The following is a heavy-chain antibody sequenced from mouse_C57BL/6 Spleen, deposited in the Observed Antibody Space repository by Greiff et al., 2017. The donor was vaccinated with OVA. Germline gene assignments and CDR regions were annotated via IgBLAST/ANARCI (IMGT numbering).Heavy chain of an antibody. CDR1: VYTFTIYW. D-gene: IGHD2-1*01. Sequence: HLHHPFSYLFNPVASFKLSFNSSVYTFTIYWMHWVKQRPGRGLEWIGRIDPNSGGTKYNEKFKSKATLTVDKPSSTAYMQLSSLTSEDSAVYYCARKDYGNYGYAMDYWGQGTSVTVSS. J-gene: IGHJ4*01. CDR2: IDPNSGGT. V-gene: IGHV1-72*01. CDR3: ARKDYGNYGYAMDY.